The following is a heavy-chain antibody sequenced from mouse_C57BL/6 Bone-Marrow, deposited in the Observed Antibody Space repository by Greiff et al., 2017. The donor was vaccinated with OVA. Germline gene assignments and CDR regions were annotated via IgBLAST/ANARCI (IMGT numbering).Heavy chain of an antibody. CDR3: ARWEYACDY. V-gene: IGHV1-54*01. J-gene: IGHJ2*01. D-gene: IGHD5-1*01. CDR1: GYAFTNYL. Sequence: VQLQQSGAELVRPGTSVKVSCKASGYAFTNYLIEWVKQRPGQGLEWIGVINPGSGGTNYNEKFKGKATLTADKSSSTAYMQLSSLTSEDSAVYFCARWEYACDYWGQGTTLTVSS. CDR2: INPGSGGT.